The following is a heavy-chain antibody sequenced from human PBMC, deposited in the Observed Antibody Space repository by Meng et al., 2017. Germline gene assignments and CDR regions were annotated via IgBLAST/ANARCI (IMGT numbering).Heavy chain of an antibody. CDR1: GGTFSSYA. V-gene: IGHV1-69*13. Sequence: SVKVSCKASGGTFSSYAISWVRQAPGQGLEGMGGIIPIFGTANYAQKFQGRVTITADESTSTAYMELSSLRSEDTAVYYCARAFRCYYDSSGYYSGGPLDYWGQGTLVTVSS. J-gene: IGHJ4*02. CDR3: ARAFRCYYDSSGYYSGGPLDY. CDR2: IIPIFGTA. D-gene: IGHD3-22*01.